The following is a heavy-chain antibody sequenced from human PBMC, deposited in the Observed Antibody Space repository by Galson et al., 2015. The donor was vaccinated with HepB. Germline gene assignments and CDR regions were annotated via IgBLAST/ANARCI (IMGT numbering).Heavy chain of an antibody. V-gene: IGHV3-7*03. CDR2: IKQDGSEK. J-gene: IGHJ4*02. D-gene: IGHD6-13*01. Sequence: SLRLSCAASGFTFSVYWTSWVRQAPGKGLEWVANIKQDGSEKYYVVSVKGRFSISRDNAKNSLYLQMDSLRAEDTAVYYCARGPIVSSWYSLDFWGQGTLVTVSS. CDR3: ARGPIVSSWYSLDF. CDR1: GFTFSVYW.